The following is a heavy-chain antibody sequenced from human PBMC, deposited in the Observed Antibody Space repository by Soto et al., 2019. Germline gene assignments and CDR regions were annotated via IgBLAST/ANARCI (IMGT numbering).Heavy chain of an antibody. D-gene: IGHD5-18*01. Sequence: PSETLSLPCPVSVDSVTSCNYYLSWIRQPPGKGPEGIGYSYYTGNNNYSPYLKSRVSISLDTSNHQFPMKLSSVTDAHAAVYYCARIQVDTSIIYWFEPWGQGTLVTLSS. J-gene: IGHJ5*01. CDR2: SYYTGNN. V-gene: IGHV4-61*01. CDR1: VDSVTSCNYY. CDR3: ARIQVDTSIIYWFEP.